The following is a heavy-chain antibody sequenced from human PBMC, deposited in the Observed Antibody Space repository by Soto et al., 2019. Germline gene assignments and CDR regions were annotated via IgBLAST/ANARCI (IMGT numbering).Heavy chain of an antibody. D-gene: IGHD4-4*01. CDR2: INPKSDDT. J-gene: IGHJ5*02. Sequence: QVQLVQSGSEVKKPGASVKVSCKASGYPFSDNQIHWLRRAPGQGLEWMGRINPKSDDTNYAQKFQGRVTMTRDTSMDTAYFELTGLTSDDTATYYCARKHSLDYIRWGLDPWGQGTLVTVSS. CDR1: GYPFSDNQ. V-gene: IGHV1-2*02. CDR3: ARKHSLDYIRWGLDP.